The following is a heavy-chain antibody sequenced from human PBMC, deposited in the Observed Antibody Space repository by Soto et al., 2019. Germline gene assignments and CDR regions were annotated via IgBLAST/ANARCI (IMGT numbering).Heavy chain of an antibody. CDR3: AKAGSFSWYGTYFDY. CDR1: GFTFSSYA. D-gene: IGHD6-13*01. J-gene: IGHJ4*02. V-gene: IGHV3-23*01. CDR2: ISGSGGST. Sequence: EVHLLESGGGLVQPGGSLRLSWAASGFTFSSYAMSWVRKAPGKGLEWVSSISGSGGSTYYADSVKGRFTISRDNSKNTLYLQMNSLRAEDTAVYYCAKAGSFSWYGTYFDYWGQGPLVTVSS.